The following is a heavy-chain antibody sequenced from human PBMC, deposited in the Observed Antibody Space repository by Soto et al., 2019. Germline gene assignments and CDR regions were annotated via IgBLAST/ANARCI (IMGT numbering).Heavy chain of an antibody. CDR3: ASHSNENIVATIFGY. V-gene: IGHV4-39*01. Sequence: QLQLQESGPGLVKPSETLSLTCTVSGGSISSSSYYWGWIRQPPGKGLERIGSIYYSGSTYYNPSLKSRVTISVDTSKHQFSLKLSSVTAADTAVYYCASHSNENIVATIFGYWGQGTLVTVSS. J-gene: IGHJ4*02. D-gene: IGHD5-12*01. CDR2: IYYSGST. CDR1: GGSISSSSYY.